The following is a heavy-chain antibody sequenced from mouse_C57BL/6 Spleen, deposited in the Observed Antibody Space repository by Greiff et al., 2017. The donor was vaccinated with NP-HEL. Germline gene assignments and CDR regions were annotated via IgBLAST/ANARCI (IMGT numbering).Heavy chain of an antibody. D-gene: IGHD2-1*01. CDR2: IWSGGST. Sequence: VQLQQSGPGLVQPSQCLSITCTVSGFSLTSYGVHWVRQSPGKGLEWLGVIWSGGSTESNAAFISRLSISKDNSKSQVFFKMISLQADDTAIYYCASPESYYGNQAWFGYWGQGTPVTVSA. J-gene: IGHJ3*01. CDR3: ASPESYYGNQAWFGY. CDR1: GFSLTSYG. V-gene: IGHV2-2*01.